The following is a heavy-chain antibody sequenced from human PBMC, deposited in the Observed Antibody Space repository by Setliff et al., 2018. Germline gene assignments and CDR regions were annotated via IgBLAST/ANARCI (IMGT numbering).Heavy chain of an antibody. V-gene: IGHV4-34*01. J-gene: IGHJ6*03. CDR1: GGSFSGYY. CDR2: INRRGSS. D-gene: IGHD6-6*01. Sequence: TSETLSLTCTVSGGSFSGYYWNWIRQPPGKGLEWIGEINRRGSSKYNPSLKSRVTISVDTSKNQFSLRLSSVTAADTAVYYCARMAVRVASRPSSPLEYYYYMDFWGKGATVTVSS. CDR3: ARMAVRVASRPSSPLEYYYYMDF.